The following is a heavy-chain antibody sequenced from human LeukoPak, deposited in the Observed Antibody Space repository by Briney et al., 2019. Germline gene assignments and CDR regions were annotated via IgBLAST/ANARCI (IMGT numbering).Heavy chain of an antibody. Sequence: GGSLRLSCAASGFTFSSYSMNWVRQAPGKGLGWVSSINSSSGYIQYADSVKGRFTISRDNTKNSLYLRMNSLRAEDTAVYYCARGPPDSSTRWGQGTLVTVSS. V-gene: IGHV3-21*01. D-gene: IGHD6-13*01. CDR1: GFTFSSYS. CDR3: ARGPPDSSTR. J-gene: IGHJ4*02. CDR2: INSSSGYI.